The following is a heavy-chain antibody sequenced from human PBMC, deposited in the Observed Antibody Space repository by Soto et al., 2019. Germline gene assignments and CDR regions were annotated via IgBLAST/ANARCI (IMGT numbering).Heavy chain of an antibody. CDR1: GGSFSGYY. D-gene: IGHD2-15*01. Sequence: SETLSLTCAVYGGSFSGYYWSWIRQPPGKGLEWIGEINHSGSTNYNPSLKSRVTISVDTSKNQFSPKLSSVTAADTAVYYCARGVRYCSGGSCNGPPNWGQGTLVTVSS. J-gene: IGHJ4*02. V-gene: IGHV4-34*01. CDR3: ARGVRYCSGGSCNGPPN. CDR2: INHSGST.